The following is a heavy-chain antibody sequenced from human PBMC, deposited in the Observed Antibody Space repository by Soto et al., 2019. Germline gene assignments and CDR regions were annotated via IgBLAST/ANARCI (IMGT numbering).Heavy chain of an antibody. CDR1: VFIFSNYG. D-gene: IGHD4-4*01. V-gene: IGHV3-23*01. CDR3: AKGTRRDGYSN. CDR2: TSGRGVTT. Sequence: GSLRLSCAASVFIFSNYGMVWVRRAPGKGLEWVTSTSGRGVTTYYADSVKGRFTISRDNSKNTVYLQMNSLRAEDTAVYYCAKGTRRDGYSNWGQGTLVTV. J-gene: IGHJ4*02.